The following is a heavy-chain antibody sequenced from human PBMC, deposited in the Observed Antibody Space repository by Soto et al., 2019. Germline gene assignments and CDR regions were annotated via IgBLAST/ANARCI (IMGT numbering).Heavy chain of an antibody. CDR1: GYTFTSYT. D-gene: IGHD6-6*01. CDR2: INAGNGKT. CDR3: ARDKAPNKYTSTSSYDY. Sequence: ASVKVSYKASGYTFTSYTIHWVRQAPGQRPEWMGWINAGNGKTKYSPRIQDRVNITRDTSASTVYMELSSLKSEDTAIYYWARDKAPNKYTSTSSYDYWGQGSLVTVS. J-gene: IGHJ4*02. V-gene: IGHV1-3*01.